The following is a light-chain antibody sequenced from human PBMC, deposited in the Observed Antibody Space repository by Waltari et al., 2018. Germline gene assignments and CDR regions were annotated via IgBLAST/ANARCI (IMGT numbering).Light chain of an antibody. CDR3: QQYNVWPPIT. CDR1: QGIFSN. Sequence: EILMTQSPATISVSPGERATLSCRASQGIFSNLAWYQQRPGQAPRLLIYDASTRAPGVPSRFSGSGSGTEFTLTIRSLQSEDSAVYYCQQYNVWPPITFGQGTRLEIK. V-gene: IGKV3-15*01. J-gene: IGKJ5*01. CDR2: DAS.